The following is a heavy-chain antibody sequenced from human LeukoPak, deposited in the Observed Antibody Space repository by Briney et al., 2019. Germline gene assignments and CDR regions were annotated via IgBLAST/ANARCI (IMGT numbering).Heavy chain of an antibody. J-gene: IGHJ5*02. CDR3: ARTRRYCSGGSCYNWFDP. V-gene: IGHV4-61*02. Sequence: SETLSLTYTVSGGSISSDIFYWSWIRQPAGKGLEWIGRIYASGSTTYNSSLKSRVAISIDTSKTQFSLRPTSVTAADTAVYYCARTRRYCSGGSCYNWFDPWGQGTLVTVSS. CDR1: GGSISSDIFY. CDR2: IYASGST. D-gene: IGHD2-15*01.